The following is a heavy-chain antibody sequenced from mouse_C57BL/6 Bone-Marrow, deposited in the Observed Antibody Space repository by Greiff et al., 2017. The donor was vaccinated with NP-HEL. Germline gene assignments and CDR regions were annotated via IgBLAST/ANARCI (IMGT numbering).Heavy chain of an antibody. CDR2: ISSGGSYT. J-gene: IGHJ2*01. V-gene: IGHV5-6*01. D-gene: IGHD2-5*01. CDR1: GFTFSSYG. Sequence: EVQRVESGGDLVKPGGSLKLSCAASGFTFSSYGMSWVRQTPDKRLEWVATISSGGSYTYYPDGVKGRFTISRDNAKNTLYLQMSSLKSEDTAMYYCARHYYSNYFDYWGQGTTLTVSS. CDR3: ARHYYSNYFDY.